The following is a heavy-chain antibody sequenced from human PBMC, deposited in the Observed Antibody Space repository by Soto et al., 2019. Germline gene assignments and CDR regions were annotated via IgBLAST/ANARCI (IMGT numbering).Heavy chain of an antibody. D-gene: IGHD3-10*01. V-gene: IGHV6-1*01. CDR3: ARVRVEDALIRGVIQREFYYYGMDV. CDR1: GDSVSSNSAA. CDR2: TYHRSKWNN. Sequence: PSQTLSLTCAISGDSVSSNSAAWSWIRQSPSRGLEWLGWTYHRSKWNNDYAVSVKSRITINPDTFKNQFSLQLNSVTPEDTAVYYCARVRVEDALIRGVIQREFYYYGMDVWGQGTTVTVSS. J-gene: IGHJ6*02.